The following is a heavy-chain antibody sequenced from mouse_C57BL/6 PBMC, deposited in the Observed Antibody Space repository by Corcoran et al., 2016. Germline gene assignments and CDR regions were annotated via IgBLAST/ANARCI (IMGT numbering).Heavy chain of an antibody. CDR1: GYTVTTYG. Sequence: QIQLVQSGPELKKPGETVKISCKASGYTVTTYGMSWLKQAPGKGLKWMGWINTYSGVPTYADDFKGRFAFSLETSASTAYLQINNLENEDTATYFCARGDYGSLFDYWGQGTTLTVSS. D-gene: IGHD1-1*01. J-gene: IGHJ2*01. CDR3: ARGDYGSLFDY. CDR2: INTYSGVP. V-gene: IGHV9-3*01.